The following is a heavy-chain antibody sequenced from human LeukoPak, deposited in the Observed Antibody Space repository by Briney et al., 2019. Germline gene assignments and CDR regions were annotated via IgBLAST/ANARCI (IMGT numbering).Heavy chain of an antibody. CDR3: AKARRHYYDSSGPLGDY. D-gene: IGHD3-22*01. Sequence: GGSLRLSCAASGFTFSSYGMHWVRQAPGKGLEWVAFIRYDGSNKYYADSVKGRFTISRDNSKNTLYLQMKSLRAEDTAVYYCAKARRHYYDSSGPLGDYWGQGTLVTVSS. V-gene: IGHV3-30*02. CDR1: GFTFSSYG. CDR2: IRYDGSNK. J-gene: IGHJ4*02.